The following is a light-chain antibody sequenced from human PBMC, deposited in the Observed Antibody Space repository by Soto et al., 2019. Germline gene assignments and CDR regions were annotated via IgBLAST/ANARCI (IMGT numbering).Light chain of an antibody. CDR2: SAS. J-gene: IGKJ5*01. V-gene: IGKV1-27*01. CDR3: QKYNSALT. Sequence: DIQMTQSPSSLSASVGDRITITCRASQDISNYLAWYQQKPGKVPKLLIYSASTLQSGVPSRFSGSGSGTDVTLTISSRQPEDGATYFCQKYNSALTFGQGTRLEIK. CDR1: QDISNY.